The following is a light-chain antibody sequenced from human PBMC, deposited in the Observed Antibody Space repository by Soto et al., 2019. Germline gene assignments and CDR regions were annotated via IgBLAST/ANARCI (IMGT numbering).Light chain of an antibody. V-gene: IGLV1-40*01. CDR1: SSNIGAGYD. CDR3: HSYDSSLSSHYV. Sequence: QSVLTQPPSVSGAPGQRVTISCTGSSSNIGAGYDVHWYQQLPGTAPKFLIYGNSNRPSGVPDRFSGSKSGTSASLAITGLQAEDEADYYCHSYDSSLSSHYVFGTGTKVTVL. CDR2: GNS. J-gene: IGLJ1*01.